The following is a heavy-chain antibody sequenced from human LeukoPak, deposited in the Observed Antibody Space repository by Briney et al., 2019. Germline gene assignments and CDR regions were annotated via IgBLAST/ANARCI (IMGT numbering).Heavy chain of an antibody. D-gene: IGHD1-26*01. V-gene: IGHV4-28*01. Sequence: PSDTLSLTCAVSGYSISSNNWWAWVRQPPAKGLEWIGTIHYSGRTYYNPSLKSRVTISVDTSKNQFSLKMSSVTAADTAMYYCARNSGNYLGWFDPWGQGTLVTVSS. CDR2: IHYSGRT. CDR3: ARNSGNYLGWFDP. J-gene: IGHJ5*02. CDR1: GYSISSNNW.